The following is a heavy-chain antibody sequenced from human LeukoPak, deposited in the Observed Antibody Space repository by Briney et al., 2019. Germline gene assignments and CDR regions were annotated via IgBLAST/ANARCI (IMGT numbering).Heavy chain of an antibody. J-gene: IGHJ4*02. Sequence: KTGESLKISCKCSGFDFTAYGIAWVRQMPGKGLEWMGNIYPGGSNGRYSPSFQGQVTMSADKSITTVYLQWSSLKAPDTAMYYCARHFHSAWFGFWGQGSLVTVSS. V-gene: IGHV5-51*01. CDR3: ARHFHSAWFGF. CDR2: IYPGGSNG. D-gene: IGHD5-18*01. CDR1: GFDFTAYG.